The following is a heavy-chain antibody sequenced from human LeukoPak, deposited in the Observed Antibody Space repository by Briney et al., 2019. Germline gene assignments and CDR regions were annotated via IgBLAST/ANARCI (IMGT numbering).Heavy chain of an antibody. V-gene: IGHV4-30-4*01. Sequence: SETLPLTCTVSGGSISSGDYYWRWIRQSPGKGLEWIGYIYYSGTTYYNPSLRSRVTMSVDTSKNQFSLKLSSVTAADTAVYYCARKYCSRGSCYSPMGFDPWGQGTLVSVSS. CDR1: GGSISSGDYY. CDR3: ARKYCSRGSCYSPMGFDP. D-gene: IGHD2-15*01. J-gene: IGHJ5*02. CDR2: IYYSGTT.